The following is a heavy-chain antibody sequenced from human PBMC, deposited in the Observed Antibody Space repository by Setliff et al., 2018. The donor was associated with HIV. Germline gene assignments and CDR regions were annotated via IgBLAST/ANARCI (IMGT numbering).Heavy chain of an antibody. D-gene: IGHD3-10*01. CDR3: AKGYYGSGTFRYYYYYGMDV. CDR1: GFTFSPYW. CDR2: ISGSGGST. V-gene: IGHV3-23*01. J-gene: IGHJ6*02. Sequence: GSLRLSCAASGFTFSPYWMHWVRQAPGKGLVWVSRISGSGGSTYYADSVKGRFTISRDNSENTLYLQMNSLRAEDTAVYYCAKGYYGSGTFRYYYYYGMDVWGQGTTVTVSS.